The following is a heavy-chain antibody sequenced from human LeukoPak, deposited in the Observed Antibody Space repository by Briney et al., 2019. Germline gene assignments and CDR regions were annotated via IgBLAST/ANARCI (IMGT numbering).Heavy chain of an antibody. J-gene: IGHJ4*02. CDR2: IYYSGIT. D-gene: IGHD3-22*01. V-gene: IGHV4-31*03. CDR1: GGSISSGGYS. Sequence: SETLSLTCSVSGGSISSGGYSWSWIRQHPGKGLEWIGYIYYSGITYYNPSLKSRVTISVDTSKNQFSLKLSSVTAADTAVYYCARGGYYYDNSGYATFDYWGQGTLVTVSS. CDR3: ARGGYYYDNSGYATFDY.